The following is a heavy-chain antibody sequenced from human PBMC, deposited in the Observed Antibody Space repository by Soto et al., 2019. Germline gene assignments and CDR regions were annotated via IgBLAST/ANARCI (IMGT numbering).Heavy chain of an antibody. CDR1: GYTFTSFG. Sequence: GASVKVSCKASGYTFTSFGIIWVRQAPGQGLEWMGWISTYNGNTRYAQNLQGRVTMTTDTSTSTAYMELRSLRSDDTAVYYCARVRTPYFDWSLGYWGQGTLVTVSS. CDR3: ARVRTPYFDWSLGY. J-gene: IGHJ4*02. V-gene: IGHV1-18*01. CDR2: ISTYNGNT. D-gene: IGHD3-9*01.